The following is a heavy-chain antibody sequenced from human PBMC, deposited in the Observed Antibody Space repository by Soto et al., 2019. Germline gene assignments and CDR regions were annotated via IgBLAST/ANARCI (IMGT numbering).Heavy chain of an antibody. J-gene: IGHJ5*02. Sequence: PSETLSLTCAVYGGSFSGYYWSWIRQPPGKGLEWIGEINHSGSTNYNPSLKSRVTISVDTSKNQFSLKLSSVTAADTAVYYCARGFSSSWYWMGFDPWGQGTLVTVSS. V-gene: IGHV4-34*01. CDR2: INHSGST. D-gene: IGHD6-13*01. CDR1: GGSFSGYY. CDR3: ARGFSSSWYWMGFDP.